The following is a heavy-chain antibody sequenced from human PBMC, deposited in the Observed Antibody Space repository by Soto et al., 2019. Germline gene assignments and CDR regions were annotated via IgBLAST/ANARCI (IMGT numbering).Heavy chain of an antibody. CDR1: GFTFSSYA. V-gene: IGHV3-23*01. J-gene: IGHJ6*02. D-gene: IGHD3-10*01. CDR3: AKDLIYGEEDYYYYGMDV. Sequence: GGSLRLSCAASGFTFSSYAMSWVRQAPGKGLEWVSAISGSGGSTYYADSVKGRFTISRDNSKNTLYLQMNSLRAEDTAVYYCAKDLIYGEEDYYYYGMDVWGQGTTVTVSS. CDR2: ISGSGGST.